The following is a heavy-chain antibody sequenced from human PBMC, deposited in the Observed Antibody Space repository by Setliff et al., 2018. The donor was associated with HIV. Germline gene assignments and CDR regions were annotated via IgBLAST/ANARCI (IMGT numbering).Heavy chain of an antibody. CDR1: GFTFSSYD. CDR3: AKDPGGISGYYEGDESYFDY. V-gene: IGHV3-13*01. J-gene: IGHJ4*02. D-gene: IGHD3-22*01. Sequence: PGGSLRLSCAASGFTFSSYDMHWVRQATGKGLEWVSAIGTAGDTYYPDSVKGRFTISRDNSKNTLYLQMNSLRAEDTAVYYCAKDPGGISGYYEGDESYFDYWGQGTLVTVSS. CDR2: IGTAGDT.